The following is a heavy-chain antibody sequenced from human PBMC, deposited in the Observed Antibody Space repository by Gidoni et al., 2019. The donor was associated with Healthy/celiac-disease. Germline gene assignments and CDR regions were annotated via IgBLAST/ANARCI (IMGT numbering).Heavy chain of an antibody. CDR2: INHSGST. J-gene: IGHJ4*02. D-gene: IGHD3-3*01. Sequence: QVQLQQWGAGLLKPSETLSLTCAVYGGSFSGYSWSWIRQPPGKGLEWMGEINHSGSTNYNPSLKSRVTISVDTSKNQFSLKLSSVTAADTAVYYCARVGITIFGVPPYYFDYWGQGTLVTVSS. CDR1: GGSFSGYS. CDR3: ARVGITIFGVPPYYFDY. V-gene: IGHV4-34*01.